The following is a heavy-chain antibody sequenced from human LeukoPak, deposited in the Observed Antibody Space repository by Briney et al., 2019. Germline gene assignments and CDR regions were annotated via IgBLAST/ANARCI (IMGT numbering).Heavy chain of an antibody. Sequence: ASVKVSCTASGYTFTGYYMHWVRQAPGQGLEWMGWINPNSGGTNYAQKFQGRVTMTRDTSISTAYMELSRLRSDDTAVYYCARGPTAYNWFDPWGQGTLVTVSS. CDR2: INPNSGGT. CDR3: ARGPTAYNWFDP. CDR1: GYTFTGYY. J-gene: IGHJ5*02. V-gene: IGHV1-2*02.